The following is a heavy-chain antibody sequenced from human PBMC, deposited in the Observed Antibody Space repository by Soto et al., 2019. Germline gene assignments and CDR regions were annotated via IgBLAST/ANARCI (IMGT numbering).Heavy chain of an antibody. CDR3: AREDSYGSGPSDY. Sequence: SETLSLTSTVSGGSISSGDYYWSWIRQPPGKGLEWIGYIYYSGSTYYNPSLKSRVTISVDTSKNQFSLKLSSVTAADTAVYYCAREDSYGSGPSDYWGQGTLVTVSS. J-gene: IGHJ4*02. CDR1: GGSISSGDYY. V-gene: IGHV4-30-4*01. D-gene: IGHD3-10*01. CDR2: IYYSGST.